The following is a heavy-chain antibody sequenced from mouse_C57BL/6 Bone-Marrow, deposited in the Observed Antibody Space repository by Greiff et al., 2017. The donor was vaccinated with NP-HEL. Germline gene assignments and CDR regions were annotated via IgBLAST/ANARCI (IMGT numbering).Heavy chain of an antibody. Sequence: VQGVESGPGLVAPSQSLSITCTVSGFSLTSYGVDWVRQPPGTGLEWLGVIWGGGSTNYNLALMSRLIIRLANSKSQVFLKMNSLQTDDTALYYGAYRGGLDAMDYWGQGTSVTVSS. D-gene: IGHD2-4*01. J-gene: IGHJ4*01. V-gene: IGHV2-9*01. CDR3: AYRGGLDAMDY. CDR1: GFSLTSYG. CDR2: IWGGGST.